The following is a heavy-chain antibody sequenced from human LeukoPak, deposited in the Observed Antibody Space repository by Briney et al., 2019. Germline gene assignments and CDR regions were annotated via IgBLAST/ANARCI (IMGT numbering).Heavy chain of an antibody. D-gene: IGHD3-10*01. V-gene: IGHV3-23*01. Sequence: GGSLRLSCAASGFTFSSYAMSWVRQAPGKGLEWGSAVSGSGSSTYYADSVKGRFTISRDNSKNTLYLQVNSLRAEDTAVYYCAKDRARAYYYGSAFDYWGQGTLVTVSS. CDR1: GFTFSSYA. CDR2: VSGSGSST. CDR3: AKDRARAYYYGSAFDY. J-gene: IGHJ4*02.